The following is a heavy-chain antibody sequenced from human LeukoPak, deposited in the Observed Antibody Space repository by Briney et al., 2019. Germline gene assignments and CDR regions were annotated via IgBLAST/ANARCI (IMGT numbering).Heavy chain of an antibody. J-gene: IGHJ4*02. V-gene: IGHV4-30-2*01. CDR1: GGSISSGGYY. Sequence: SETLSLTCTVSGGSISSGGYYWSWSRQPPGKGLEWIGYIYHSGSTYYNPSLKSRVTISVDTSKNQFSLKLSSVTAADTAVYYCARETRPFDYWGQGTLVTVSS. CDR3: ARETRPFDY. D-gene: IGHD4-23*01. CDR2: IYHSGST.